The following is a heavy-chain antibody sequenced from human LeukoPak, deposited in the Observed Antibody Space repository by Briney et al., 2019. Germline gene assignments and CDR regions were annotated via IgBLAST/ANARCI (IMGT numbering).Heavy chain of an antibody. CDR3: AREQYGLEADGFEVSWFDP. CDR1: GDSVSSHTAA. D-gene: IGHD5-24*01. J-gene: IGHJ5*02. V-gene: IGHV6-1*01. CDR2: TFYRSKWYN. Sequence: SQTLSLTCAISGDSVSSHTAAWNWIRQSPSRGLEWLGRTFYRSKWYNDYAVSVRSRITINPDTSKNQFSLQLNSVTPEDTAVYFCAREQYGLEADGFEVSWFDPWGQGILVTVSS.